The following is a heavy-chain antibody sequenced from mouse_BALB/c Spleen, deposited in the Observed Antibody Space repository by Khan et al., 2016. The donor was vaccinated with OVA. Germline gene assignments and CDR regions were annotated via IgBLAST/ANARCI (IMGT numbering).Heavy chain of an antibody. Sequence: QVQLKQSGAELMKPGASVKISCKATGYTFSSYWIEWVKQRPGHGLEWIGEILPGSGSTNYNEKFKGKATFTADTSSNTAYMQLSSLTSEDSAVYYCARGGDGYYAWFAYWGQGTLVTVSA. D-gene: IGHD2-3*01. CDR3: ARGGDGYYAWFAY. J-gene: IGHJ3*01. CDR2: ILPGSGST. V-gene: IGHV1-9*01. CDR1: GYTFSSYW.